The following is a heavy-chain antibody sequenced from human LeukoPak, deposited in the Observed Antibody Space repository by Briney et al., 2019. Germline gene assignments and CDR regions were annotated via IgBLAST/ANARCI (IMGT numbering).Heavy chain of an antibody. V-gene: IGHV1-69*02. Sequence: ASVKVSCKASGGTFSSYTISWVRQAPGQGLEWMGRIIPILGIANYAQKFQGRVTITADESTSTAYMELSSLRSEDTAVYYCARVSPRVYCSSTSCYPVPPDYWGQGTLVTVSS. CDR3: ARVSPRVYCSSTSCYPVPPDY. CDR1: GGTFSSYT. J-gene: IGHJ4*02. CDR2: IIPILGIA. D-gene: IGHD2-2*01.